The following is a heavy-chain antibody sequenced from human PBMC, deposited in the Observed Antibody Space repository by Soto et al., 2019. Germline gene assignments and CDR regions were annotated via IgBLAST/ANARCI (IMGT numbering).Heavy chain of an antibody. J-gene: IGHJ4*02. CDR2: IDSDDGIT. D-gene: IGHD1-1*01. CDR1: VFDFGYYY. V-gene: IGHV3-11*04. Sequence: PGGSLRLSCTASVFDFGYYYMSWIRQAPVKGLWWCSYIDSDDGITHYTDSVKGRFTISIDNAKNTLYLQMKILRVEDTAVYFCATAGNSRFDNWGLGTLVTVSS. CDR3: ATAGNSRFDN.